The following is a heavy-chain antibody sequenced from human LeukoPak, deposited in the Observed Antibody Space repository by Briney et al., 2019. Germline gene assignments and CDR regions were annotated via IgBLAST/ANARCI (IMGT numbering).Heavy chain of an antibody. CDR3: ARVLRSSSSYFDY. CDR2: IKQDGSEK. D-gene: IGHD6-6*01. CDR1: GFTFSSYW. Sequence: PGGSLRLSCAASGFTFSSYWMSWVRQAPGKGLEWVANIKQDGSEKYYVDSVKSPFTISRDNAKNSLYLQMNSLRAEDTAVYYCARVLRSSSSYFDYWGQGTPVSVSS. V-gene: IGHV3-7*01. J-gene: IGHJ4*02.